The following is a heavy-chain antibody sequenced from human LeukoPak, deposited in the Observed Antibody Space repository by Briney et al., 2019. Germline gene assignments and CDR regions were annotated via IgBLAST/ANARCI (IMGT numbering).Heavy chain of an antibody. CDR1: GYTFTGYY. CDR3: ARSHYDILTGYYFPHWFDP. D-gene: IGHD3-9*01. J-gene: IGHJ5*02. CDR2: INPNSGGT. V-gene: IGHV1-2*02. Sequence: GASVKVSCKASGYTFTGYYMHWVRQAPGQGLEWMGWINPNSGGTNYAQKLQGRVTMATDTSTSTAYMELRSLRSDDTAVYYCARSHYDILTGYYFPHWFDPWGQGTLVTVSS.